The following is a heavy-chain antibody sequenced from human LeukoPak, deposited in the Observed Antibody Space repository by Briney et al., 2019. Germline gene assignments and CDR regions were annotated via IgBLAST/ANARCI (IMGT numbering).Heavy chain of an antibody. Sequence: SETLSLTCTVSGGSISSSSYYWVWIRQPPGKELEWIGSINYSGNTCYNPSVKSRVTISVDTSKNQFSLKLSSVTAADTAVYYCAREREGPYGYLDYWGQGTLVTVSS. CDR3: AREREGPYGYLDY. CDR1: GGSISSSSYY. D-gene: IGHD4-17*01. CDR2: INYSGNT. J-gene: IGHJ4*02. V-gene: IGHV4-39*07.